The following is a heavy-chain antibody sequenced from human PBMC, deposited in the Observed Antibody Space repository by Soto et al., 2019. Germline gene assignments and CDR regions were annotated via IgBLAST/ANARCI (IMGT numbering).Heavy chain of an antibody. D-gene: IGHD6-6*01. CDR3: ARDRGIAARPGAQWDYYYYGMDV. Sequence: YWSWIRQPPGKGLESTGYIYYSWSTNYDPSLKSRVTIAVDTSKNQFSLKLSSVTAADTAVYYCARDRGIAARPGAQWDYYYYGMDVWGQGTTVTVSS. J-gene: IGHJ6*02. CDR1: Y. CDR2: IYYSWST. V-gene: IGHV4-59*01.